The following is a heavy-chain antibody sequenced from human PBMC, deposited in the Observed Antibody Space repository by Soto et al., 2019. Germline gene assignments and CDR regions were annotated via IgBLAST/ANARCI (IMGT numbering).Heavy chain of an antibody. CDR3: AKFHGSGTYYNFPDY. J-gene: IGHJ4*02. CDR2: ISDSGGRT. CDR1: GFTFSTYA. Sequence: EVYLLESGGGLVQPGGSLRLSCAASGFTFSTYAMSWVRQAPGKGLEWVSTISDSGGRTYYAASVKGRFTISRDNSKNPLYLLMNSLSAEDTALYYCAKFHGSGTYYNFPDYWGQGTLVTVSS. D-gene: IGHD3-10*01. V-gene: IGHV3-23*01.